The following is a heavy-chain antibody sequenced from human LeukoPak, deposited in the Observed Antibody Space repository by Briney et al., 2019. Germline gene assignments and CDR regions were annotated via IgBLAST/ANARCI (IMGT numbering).Heavy chain of an antibody. CDR2: ISRSGSTK. CDR1: GFTFSDYN. D-gene: IGHD3-10*02. Sequence: PGGSLRLSCAASGFTFSDYNMRWIRQAPGKGLEWVSSISRSGSTKYHADSVKGRFTISRDNAKNSLYLKMNSLRAEDTAVYYCAELGITMIGGVWGKGTTVTISS. J-gene: IGHJ6*04. CDR3: AELGITMIGGV. V-gene: IGHV3-11*04.